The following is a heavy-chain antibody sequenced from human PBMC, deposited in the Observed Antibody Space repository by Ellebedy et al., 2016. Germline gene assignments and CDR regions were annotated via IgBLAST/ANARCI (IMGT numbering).Heavy chain of an antibody. Sequence: GGSLRLSCAASGFTFASYAMSWVRQAPGKGLEWVSGISGGGGSTFYADSVKGRFTISRDNAKNSLYLQMNSLRAEDTAVYYCAGRYGDSGAFDYWGQGTLVTVSS. J-gene: IGHJ4*02. V-gene: IGHV3-23*01. CDR2: ISGGGGST. D-gene: IGHD4-17*01. CDR1: GFTFASYA. CDR3: AGRYGDSGAFDY.